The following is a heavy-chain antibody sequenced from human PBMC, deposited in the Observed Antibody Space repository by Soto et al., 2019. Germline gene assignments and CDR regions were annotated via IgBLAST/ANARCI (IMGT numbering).Heavy chain of an antibody. CDR3: ARTPNIAAASTNFDY. J-gene: IGHJ4*02. V-gene: IGHV1-46*01. CDR2: INPSGGST. Sequence: XVKVSCKASGYTFTSYYMHWVRQAPGQGLEWMGIINPSGGSTSYAQKFQGRVTMTRDTSTSTVYMELSSLRSEDTAVYYCARTPNIAAASTNFDYWGQGTLVTVSS. CDR1: GYTFTSYY. D-gene: IGHD6-13*01.